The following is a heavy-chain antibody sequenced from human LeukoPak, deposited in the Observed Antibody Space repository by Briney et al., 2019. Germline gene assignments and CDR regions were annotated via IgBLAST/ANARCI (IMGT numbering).Heavy chain of an antibody. CDR1: GFTFSSYG. Sequence: GGSLRLSCAASGFTFSSYGMHWVRQAPGKGLEWVAFIRYDGSNKYYADSVKGRFTISRDNSKNTLYLQMNSLRAEDTAVYYCAKAYYYGSGSDLGFDPWGQGTLVTVSS. CDR2: IRYDGSNK. J-gene: IGHJ5*02. D-gene: IGHD3-10*01. CDR3: AKAYYYGSGSDLGFDP. V-gene: IGHV3-30*02.